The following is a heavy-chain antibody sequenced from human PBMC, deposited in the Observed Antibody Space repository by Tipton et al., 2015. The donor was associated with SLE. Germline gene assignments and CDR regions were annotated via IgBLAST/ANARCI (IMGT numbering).Heavy chain of an antibody. CDR1: GGSISSSSYY. CDR3: ASRPYSSSPNAFDI. J-gene: IGHJ3*02. CDR2: IYYSGSP. Sequence: LRLSCTVSGGSISSSSYYWGWIRQPPGKGLEWIGSIYYSGSPYYNPSLKSRVTISVDTSKNQFSLKLSSVTAADTAVYYCASRPYSSSPNAFDIWGQGTMSPSLQ. V-gene: IGHV4-39*07. D-gene: IGHD6-6*01.